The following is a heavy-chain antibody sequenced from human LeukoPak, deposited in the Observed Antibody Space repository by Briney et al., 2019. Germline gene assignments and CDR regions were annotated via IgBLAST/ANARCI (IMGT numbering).Heavy chain of an antibody. CDR1: GGTFSSYA. CDR2: ISAYNGNT. Sequence: ASVKVSCKASGGTFSSYAIGWVRQAPGQGLEWMGWISAYNGNTNYAQKLQGRVTMTTDTSTSTAYMELRSLRSDDTAVYYCARVWVGAPFHYFDYWGQGTLVTVSS. V-gene: IGHV1-18*01. D-gene: IGHD1-26*01. J-gene: IGHJ4*02. CDR3: ARVWVGAPFHYFDY.